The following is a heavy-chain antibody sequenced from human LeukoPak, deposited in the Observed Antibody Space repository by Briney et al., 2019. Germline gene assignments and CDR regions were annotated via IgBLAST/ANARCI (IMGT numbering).Heavy chain of an antibody. CDR1: GGSFSGYY. J-gene: IGHJ4*02. Sequence: SETLSLTCAVYGGSFSGYYWSWLRQPPGKGLEWLGEINHSGSTNYNPSLKSRVTVSVDTSKNQFSLKLNSVTAADTAVYYCARKGYSYGYFNYWGQGTLVTVSS. V-gene: IGHV4-34*01. CDR2: INHSGST. D-gene: IGHD5-18*01. CDR3: ARKGYSYGYFNY.